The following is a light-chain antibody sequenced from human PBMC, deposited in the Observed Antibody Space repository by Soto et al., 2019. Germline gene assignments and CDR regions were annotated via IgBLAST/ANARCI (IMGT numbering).Light chain of an antibody. Sequence: DIQMTQSPSSLSAFVGDRVTITCRASQGIRSNLGWYQQKPGNAPKRLIYPASTLQSGVPSRFSGRGSGTEFTLTIHSLQPEDLATYYCLQHNNYPFTFGGGTKVEIK. CDR2: PAS. J-gene: IGKJ4*01. V-gene: IGKV1-17*01. CDR1: QGIRSN. CDR3: LQHNNYPFT.